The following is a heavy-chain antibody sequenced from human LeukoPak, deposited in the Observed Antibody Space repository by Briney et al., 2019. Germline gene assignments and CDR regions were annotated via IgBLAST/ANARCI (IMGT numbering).Heavy chain of an antibody. V-gene: IGHV3-48*01. Sequence: PGGSLRLSCAASGFTFSSYSMNWVRQAPGKGLEWVSYISSSSSTIYYADSVKGRFTISRDNAKNPLYLQMNSLRAEDTAVYYCARARLHHDYWGQGTLVTASS. CDR2: ISSSSSTI. D-gene: IGHD5-24*01. J-gene: IGHJ4*02. CDR3: ARARLHHDY. CDR1: GFTFSSYS.